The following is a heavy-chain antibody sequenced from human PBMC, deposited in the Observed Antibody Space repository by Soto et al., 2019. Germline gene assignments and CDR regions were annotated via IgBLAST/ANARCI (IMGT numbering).Heavy chain of an antibody. CDR3: ARDRGYHVAFDI. CDR2: ISYDGSNK. D-gene: IGHD5-12*01. CDR1: GFTFSSYV. V-gene: IGHV3-30-3*01. Sequence: QVQLVESGGGVVQPGRSLRLSCAASGFTFSSYVMYWVRQAPGKGLEWVAGISYDGSNKYYADSVKGRFTISRDNSTNTLYMQMNSLRPEDTAVYYCARDRGYHVAFDIWGQGTMVTVSS. J-gene: IGHJ3*02.